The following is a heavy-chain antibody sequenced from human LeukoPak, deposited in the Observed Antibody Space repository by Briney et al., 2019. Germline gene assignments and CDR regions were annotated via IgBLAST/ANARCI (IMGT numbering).Heavy chain of an antibody. V-gene: IGHV3-23*01. CDR1: GFTFNLYA. D-gene: IGHD4-17*01. CDR3: AKRGLRGNWFRP. CDR2: INGAGNSS. Sequence: GGSLRLSCAASGFTFNLYAMNWVRQAPGKGLEWASSINGAGNSSYYADSLRGRFTVSRDNSKNTLYLQMNSLRAEDTAVYYCAKRGLRGNWFRPWGQGTLVTVSS. J-gene: IGHJ5*02.